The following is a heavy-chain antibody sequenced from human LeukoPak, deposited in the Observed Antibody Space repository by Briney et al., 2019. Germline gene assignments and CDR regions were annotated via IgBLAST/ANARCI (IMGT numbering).Heavy chain of an antibody. CDR1: GFTFSSYS. CDR3: ASLDGSGWSVGGHYYGMDV. Sequence: GGSLRLSCAASGFTFSSYSMNWVRQAPGKGLEWVSSISSSSSYIYYADSVKGRFTISRDNAKNSLYLQMNSLRAEDTAVYYCASLDGSGWSVGGHYYGMDVWGQGTTVTVSS. V-gene: IGHV3-21*01. CDR2: ISSSSSYI. D-gene: IGHD6-19*01. J-gene: IGHJ6*02.